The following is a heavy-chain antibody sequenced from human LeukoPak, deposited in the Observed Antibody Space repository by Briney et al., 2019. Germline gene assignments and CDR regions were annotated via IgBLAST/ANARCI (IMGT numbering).Heavy chain of an antibody. V-gene: IGHV1-8*01. CDR3: ARGSKDYYDSSGYYYY. CDR1: GYTFTSYD. Sequence: ASVKLSCKASGYTFTSYDINWVRQATGQGLEWMGWMNPNSGNTGYAQKFQGRVTMTRNTSISTAYMELSSLRSEDTAVYYCARGSKDYYDSSGYYYYWGQGTLVTVSS. CDR2: MNPNSGNT. D-gene: IGHD3-22*01. J-gene: IGHJ4*02.